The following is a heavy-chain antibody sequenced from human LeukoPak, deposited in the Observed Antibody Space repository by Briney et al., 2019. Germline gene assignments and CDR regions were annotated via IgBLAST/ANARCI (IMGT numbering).Heavy chain of an antibody. V-gene: IGHV4-39*07. CDR3: ARFSYSSSDFDY. D-gene: IGHD6-6*01. CDR2: IYYSGST. CDR1: GGSISRSRDY. J-gene: IGHJ4*02. Sequence: SETLSLTCTVSGGSISRSRDYWGWIRQPPGKGLEWIGSIYYSGSTYYNPSLKSRVTISGDTSKKQFSLKVSSVTAADTAVYYCARFSYSSSDFDYWGQGTLVTVSS.